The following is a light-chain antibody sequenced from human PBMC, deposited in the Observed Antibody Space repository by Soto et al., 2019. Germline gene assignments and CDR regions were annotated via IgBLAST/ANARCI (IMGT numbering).Light chain of an antibody. Sequence: QLTQSPSSLSASVGDRLTITCRACQNIKHYLNWYQQKPGTXPXXLISGVSGLQSGVPSRLSGSGSGTDFTLTVCSMQPEYFASEDCQHRYVTITFSGGTKVEI. V-gene: IGKV1-39*01. CDR3: QHRYVTIT. CDR2: GVS. CDR1: QNIKHY. J-gene: IGKJ4*02.